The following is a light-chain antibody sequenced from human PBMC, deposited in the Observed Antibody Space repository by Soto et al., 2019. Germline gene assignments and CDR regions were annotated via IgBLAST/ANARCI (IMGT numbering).Light chain of an antibody. CDR2: GTY. CDR3: LQDYSYPFT. Sequence: AIQMTQSPSSLSASVGDRVTITCRASQGIKNELGWYQQKPGKAPHLLISGTYTLQSGVPSRFSGSGSGTDFTLTITSLQPEDFAAYFCLQDYSYPFTFGQGTKLEMK. J-gene: IGKJ2*01. CDR1: QGIKNE. V-gene: IGKV1-6*01.